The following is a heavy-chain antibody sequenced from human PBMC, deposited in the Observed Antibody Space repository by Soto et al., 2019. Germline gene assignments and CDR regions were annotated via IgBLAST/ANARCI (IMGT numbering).Heavy chain of an antibody. D-gene: IGHD3-3*01. CDR3: ARGFLEWLSLAMDV. J-gene: IGHJ6*02. CDR1: GFTFSSYS. CDR2: ISSSSSYI. Sequence: GGSLRLSCAASGFTFSSYSMNWVRQAPGKGLEWVSSISSSSSYIYYADSMKGRFTISRDNAKNSLYLQMNSLRAEDTAVYYCARGFLEWLSLAMDVWGQGTTVTVSS. V-gene: IGHV3-21*01.